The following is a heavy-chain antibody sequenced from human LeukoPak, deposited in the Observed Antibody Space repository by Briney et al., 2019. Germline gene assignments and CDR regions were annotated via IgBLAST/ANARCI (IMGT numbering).Heavy chain of an antibody. D-gene: IGHD6-19*01. CDR3: ARHYSGWYYFDY. Sequence: KVSCKASGYTFTSYWIGWVRQMPGKGLEWMGIIYPGDSDTRYSPSFQGQVTISADKSISTAYLQWSSLKASDTAMYYCARHYSGWYYFDYWGQGTLVTVSS. J-gene: IGHJ4*02. CDR2: IYPGDSDT. V-gene: IGHV5-51*01. CDR1: GYTFTSYW.